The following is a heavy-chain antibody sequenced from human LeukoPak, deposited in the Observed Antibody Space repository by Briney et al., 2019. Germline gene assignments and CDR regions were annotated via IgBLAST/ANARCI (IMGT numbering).Heavy chain of an antibody. CDR2: IYYSGST. D-gene: IGHD5-18*01. V-gene: IGHV4-59*01. CDR3: ARTSRDTAMVYFDY. CDR1: GGSISSYY. J-gene: IGHJ4*02. Sequence: SETLSLTCTVSGGSISSYYWSWIRQPPGKGLEWIGYIYYSGSTNYNPSLKSRVTISVDTSKNQFSLKLSSVTAADTAVYYCARTSRDTAMVYFDYWGQGTLVTVSS.